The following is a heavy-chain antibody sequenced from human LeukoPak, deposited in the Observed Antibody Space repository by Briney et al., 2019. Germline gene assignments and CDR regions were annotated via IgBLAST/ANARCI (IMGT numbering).Heavy chain of an antibody. CDR1: GFTFSSND. CDR3: AKGPEVGDGYHCDY. V-gene: IGHV3-23*01. CDR2: ISGSDDNT. D-gene: IGHD5-24*01. Sequence: GGSLRLSCAASGFTFSSNDMSWVRQAPGQGLEWVSAISGSDDNTYYADSVRGRFTISRDKSKNTLYLQMNSLRVEDTAVYYCAKGPEVGDGYHCDYWGQGTLVTVSS. J-gene: IGHJ4*02.